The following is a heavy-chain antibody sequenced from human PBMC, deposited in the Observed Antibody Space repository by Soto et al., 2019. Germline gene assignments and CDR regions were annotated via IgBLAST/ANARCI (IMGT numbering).Heavy chain of an antibody. CDR2: IFSNDEK. D-gene: IGHD3-16*01. J-gene: IGHJ4*02. Sequence: QVTLKESGPVLVKPTETLTLTCTVSGFSLSNARMGVSWIRQPPGKALEWLAHIFSNDEKSYSTSLKSRLTISKDTSKSQVVLTMTNMDPVDTATYSCARIRTLYYFDYWGQGTLVTVSS. CDR1: GFSLSNARMG. V-gene: IGHV2-26*01. CDR3: ARIRTLYYFDY.